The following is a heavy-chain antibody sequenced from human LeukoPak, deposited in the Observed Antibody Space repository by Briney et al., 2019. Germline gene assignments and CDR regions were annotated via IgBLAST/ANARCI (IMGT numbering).Heavy chain of an antibody. CDR3: ARSQGVKGYFDY. Sequence: AASVNLSYKASGYAFTSYYMQWVRQAPAQGLEWMGIINPSGGSNSYAQNVQGRVTMTRDTSKSTVYMELSSLRSEDTAVYYCARSQGVKGYFDYWGQGTLVTVSS. CDR2: INPSGGSN. J-gene: IGHJ4*02. CDR1: GYAFTSYY. V-gene: IGHV1-46*01.